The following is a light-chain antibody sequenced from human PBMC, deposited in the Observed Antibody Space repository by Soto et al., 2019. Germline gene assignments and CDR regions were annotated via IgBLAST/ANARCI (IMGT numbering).Light chain of an antibody. V-gene: IGLV2-14*01. CDR2: EVS. Sequence: QSVLTQPASVSGSPGQSITISCTGTSSDVGSYNYVSWYQQHPGKAPKLMIYEVSNRPSGVSNRFSGSKSGNTASLTISGLQTEDESDYYCSSYTSTSTPVFGTGTKGTVL. CDR3: SSYTSTSTPV. J-gene: IGLJ1*01. CDR1: SSDVGSYNY.